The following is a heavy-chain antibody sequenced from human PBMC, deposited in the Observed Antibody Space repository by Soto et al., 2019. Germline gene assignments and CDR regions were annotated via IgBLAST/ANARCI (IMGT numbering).Heavy chain of an antibody. J-gene: IGHJ4*02. D-gene: IGHD3-22*01. CDR3: ATPGKLSSGYNPYDY. CDR1: GFTFSAYA. V-gene: IGHV3-23*01. CDR2: IGSSGGST. Sequence: PGGSLRLSCAASGFTFSAYAMSWVRQAPGEGLEWVSAIGSSGGSTYYADSVKGRFTISRDNSKDTLYLQMSSLGAEDTAVYYCATPGKLSSGYNPYDYWGQGTLVTVSS.